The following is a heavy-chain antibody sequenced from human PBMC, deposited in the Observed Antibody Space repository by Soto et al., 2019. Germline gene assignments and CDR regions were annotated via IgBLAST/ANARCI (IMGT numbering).Heavy chain of an antibody. D-gene: IGHD2-15*01. J-gene: IGHJ4*02. CDR3: TTEDIVVVVAATYFDY. CDR2: IKSKTDGGTT. CDR1: GFTFSSYA. Sequence: PGGSLRLSCAASGFTFSSYAMSWVRQAPGKGLEWVGRIKSKTDGGTTDYAAPVKGRFTISRDDSKNTLYLQMNSLKTEDTAVYYCTTEDIVVVVAATYFDYWGQGTLVTVSS. V-gene: IGHV3-15*01.